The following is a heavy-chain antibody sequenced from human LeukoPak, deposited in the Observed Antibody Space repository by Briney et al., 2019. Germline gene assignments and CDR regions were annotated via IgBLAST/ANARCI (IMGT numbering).Heavy chain of an antibody. CDR1: GISFSSYW. J-gene: IGHJ4*02. CDR3: VRGGSNFEY. Sequence: PGGSLRLSCAASGISFSSYWMSWVRQGPGRGLEWVASIKTDGTEKYYVDSVEGRFTVSRDNAKNSLYLQMNSLRAEDTAVYYCVRGGSNFEYSGQGTLVTVSS. CDR2: IKTDGTEK. V-gene: IGHV3-7*03. D-gene: IGHD3-16*01.